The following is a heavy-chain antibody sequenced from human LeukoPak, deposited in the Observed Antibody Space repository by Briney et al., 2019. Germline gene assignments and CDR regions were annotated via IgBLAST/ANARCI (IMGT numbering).Heavy chain of an antibody. CDR2: ISSRSSYI. V-gene: IGHV3-21*01. D-gene: IGHD6-19*01. Sequence: GGSLRLSCAASGFTFSNYSMNWVRQAPGKGLEWVSSISSRSSYIYYADSVRGRFTISRDNAKNSLYLQVNSLRAEDTAVYYCARAGRVIAVAGTKNWFDPWGQGTLVTVSS. J-gene: IGHJ5*02. CDR3: ARAGRVIAVAGTKNWFDP. CDR1: GFTFSNYS.